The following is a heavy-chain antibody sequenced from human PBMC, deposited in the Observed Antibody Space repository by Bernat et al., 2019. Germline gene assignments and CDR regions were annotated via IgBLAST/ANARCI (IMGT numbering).Heavy chain of an antibody. CDR1: GFTFGDYA. V-gene: IGHV3-49*03. CDR2: IRSKAYGATT. CDR3: QTGSLPGYYYGMDV. J-gene: IGHJ6*02. D-gene: IGHD1-1*01. Sequence: EVQLVESGGGLVQPGRSLRLSCTASGFTFGDYAMSWFRQAPGKGLEWVGFIRSKAYGATTEYAASVRGRFTISRDDSKSIAYLQMNSLKTEDTAVYYAQTGSLPGYYYGMDVWGQGTTVTVSS.